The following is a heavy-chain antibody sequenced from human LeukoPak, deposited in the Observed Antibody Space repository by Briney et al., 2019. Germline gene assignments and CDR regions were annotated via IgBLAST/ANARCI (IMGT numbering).Heavy chain of an antibody. CDR2: ISYDGSNK. J-gene: IGHJ6*03. Sequence: GRSLRLSCAASGFTFSSYAMHWVRQAPGKGLEWVAVISYDGSNKYYADSVKGRFTISRDNSKDTLYLQMNSLRAEDTAVYYCAKAGETAARYYYYMDVWAKGPRSPSP. CDR3: AKAGETAARYYYYMDV. V-gene: IGHV3-30-3*01. CDR1: GFTFSSYA. D-gene: IGHD6-6*01.